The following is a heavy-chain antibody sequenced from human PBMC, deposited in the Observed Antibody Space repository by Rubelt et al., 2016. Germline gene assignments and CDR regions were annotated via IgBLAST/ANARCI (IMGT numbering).Heavy chain of an antibody. CDR1: GFTFSSYS. D-gene: IGHD4-11*01. CDR3: ARDPEFHYSNYDDDY. Sequence: EVQLVESGGGLVQPGGSLRLSCAASGFTFSSYSMNWVRQAPGTGLEWVAYISSSRSTIYYAHSVKGRFTISRDNAKNSLYLQMNSLRDEDTAVYYCARDPEFHYSNYDDDYWGQGTLVTVSS. CDR2: ISSSRSTI. J-gene: IGHJ4*02. V-gene: IGHV3-48*02.